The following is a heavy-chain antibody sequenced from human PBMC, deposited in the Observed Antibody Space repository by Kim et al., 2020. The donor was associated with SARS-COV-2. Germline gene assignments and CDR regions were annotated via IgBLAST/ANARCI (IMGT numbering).Heavy chain of an antibody. Sequence: GGSLRLSCAASGFTFSSYALTWVRQAPGQGLEWVSSIMGIGGYTYNADSVKGRFTISRDNSKNTVYLQMNSLRAEDTAVYYCAKDRITITTAGPFDIWGQGTMVTVSS. V-gene: IGHV3-23*01. CDR3: AKDRITITTAGPFDI. J-gene: IGHJ3*02. D-gene: IGHD1-20*01. CDR1: GFTFSSYA. CDR2: IMGIGGYT.